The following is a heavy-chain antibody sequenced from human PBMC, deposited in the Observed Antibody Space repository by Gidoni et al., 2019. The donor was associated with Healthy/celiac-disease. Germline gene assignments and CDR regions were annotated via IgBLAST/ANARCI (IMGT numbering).Heavy chain of an antibody. CDR2: ISYDGSNK. Sequence: QVQLVESGGGVVQPGRSLRLSCAASGFHFSSYGMHWVRQAPGKGLEWVAVISYDGSNKYYADSVKGRFTISRDNSKNTLYLQMNSLRAEDTAVYYCAKDLRADGYSYVSDAFDIWGQGTMVTVSS. CDR3: AKDLRADGYSYVSDAFDI. CDR1: GFHFSSYG. V-gene: IGHV3-30*18. J-gene: IGHJ3*02. D-gene: IGHD5-18*01.